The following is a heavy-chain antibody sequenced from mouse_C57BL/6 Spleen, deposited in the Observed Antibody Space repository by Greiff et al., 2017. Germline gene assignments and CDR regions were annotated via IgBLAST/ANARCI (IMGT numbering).Heavy chain of an antibody. Sequence: VQLQQSGAELARPGASVKLSCKASGYTFTSYGISWVKQRTGQGLEWIGEIYPRSGNTYYNEKFKGKATLTADKSSSTAYMELRSLTSEDSAVYFCARGDGGAWCAYWGQGTLVTVSA. CDR3: ARGDGGAWCAY. D-gene: IGHD2-13*01. CDR1: GYTFTSYG. J-gene: IGHJ3*01. CDR2: IYPRSGNT. V-gene: IGHV1-81*01.